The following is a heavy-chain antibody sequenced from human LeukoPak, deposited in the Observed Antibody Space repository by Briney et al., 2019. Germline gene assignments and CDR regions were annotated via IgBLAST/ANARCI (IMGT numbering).Heavy chain of an antibody. Sequence: PGGSLRLSCAASGFTFSDSVMSWVRQGPEKGLEWVSSISGRGGSTYYADSVKGRFTISRDNSKNTMYLQMNSLRAEDTAVYYCAKVQADNGDYTLDYWGQGTLVTVSP. CDR2: ISGRGGST. V-gene: IGHV3-23*01. J-gene: IGHJ4*02. CDR3: AKVQADNGDYTLDY. D-gene: IGHD4-17*01. CDR1: GFTFSDSV.